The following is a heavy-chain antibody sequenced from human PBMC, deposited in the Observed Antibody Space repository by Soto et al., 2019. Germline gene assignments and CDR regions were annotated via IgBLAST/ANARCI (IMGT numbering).Heavy chain of an antibody. CDR1: GFTFSSYA. J-gene: IGHJ6*02. CDR3: ARVGDRGYSSPYYYYGMDV. Sequence: QVQLVESGGGVVQPGRSLRLSCAASGFTFSSYAMHWVRQAPGKGLEWVAVISYDGSNKYYADSVKGRFTISRDNSKNTLYLQMNSLRAEDTAVYYCARVGDRGYSSPYYYYGMDVWGQGTTVTVSS. CDR2: ISYDGSNK. V-gene: IGHV3-30-3*01. D-gene: IGHD5-18*01.